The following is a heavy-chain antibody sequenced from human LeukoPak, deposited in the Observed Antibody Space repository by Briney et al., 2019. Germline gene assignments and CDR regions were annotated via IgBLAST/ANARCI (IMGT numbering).Heavy chain of an antibody. V-gene: IGHV4-34*01. J-gene: IGHJ4*02. CDR1: GGSFSGYY. Sequence: SETLSLTCAVYGGSFSGYYWSWIRQPPGKGLEWIGEINHSGSTNYNPSLKSRVTISVDTSKNQFSLKLSSVTAADTAVYYCARVDSSGSLFDYWGQGTLVTVSS. CDR2: INHSGST. D-gene: IGHD3-22*01. CDR3: ARVDSSGSLFDY.